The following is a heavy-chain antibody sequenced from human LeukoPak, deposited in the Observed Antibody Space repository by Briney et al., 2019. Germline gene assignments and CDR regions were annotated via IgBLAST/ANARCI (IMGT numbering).Heavy chain of an antibody. J-gene: IGHJ4*02. D-gene: IGHD2-21*02. V-gene: IGHV3-48*03. CDR3: ASSAALYCGGDCYTNFDY. CDR1: GFTFSSYE. CDR2: ISSSGSTI. Sequence: QPGGSLRLSCAASGFTFSSYEMNWVRQAPGKGLEWVSYISSSGSTIYYADSVKGRFTISRDNAKNSLYLQINSLRAEDTAVYYCASSAALYCGGDCYTNFDYWGQGTLVTVSS.